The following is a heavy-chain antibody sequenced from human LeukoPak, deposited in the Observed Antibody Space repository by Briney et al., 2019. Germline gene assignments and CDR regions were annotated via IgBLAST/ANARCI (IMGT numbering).Heavy chain of an antibody. D-gene: IGHD5-18*01. J-gene: IGHJ5*02. Sequence: PRGSLRLSCAASGFTFSSYAMSWVRQAPGKGLEWVSTIGGNGGSTYSAHSVKDRFTISRDNSKNTLYLQMNRLRAEDTAVYYCAKGDTYGQIHWFDPWGQGTLVTVSS. CDR3: AKGDTYGQIHWFDP. CDR2: IGGNGGST. CDR1: GFTFSSYA. V-gene: IGHV3-23*01.